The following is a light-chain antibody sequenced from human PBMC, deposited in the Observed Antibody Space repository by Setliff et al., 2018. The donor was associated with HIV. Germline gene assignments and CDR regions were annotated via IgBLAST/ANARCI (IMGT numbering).Light chain of an antibody. CDR3: CSYAGSRNYV. J-gene: IGLJ1*01. CDR2: DVT. CDR1: SSDVGGYNY. Sequence: QSALTQPRSVSGSPGQSVTISCTGTSSDVGGYNYVSWYQQLPGKAPKLMIYDVTKRSSGVPHRFSGSKSGNTASLTISGLQADDEADYYCCSYAGSRNYVFGLGTKV. V-gene: IGLV2-11*01.